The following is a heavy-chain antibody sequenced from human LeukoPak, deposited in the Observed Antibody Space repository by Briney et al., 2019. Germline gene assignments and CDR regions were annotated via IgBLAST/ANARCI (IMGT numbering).Heavy chain of an antibody. CDR3: ARLGEEYTSSSGGLDS. D-gene: IGHD6-6*01. Sequence: GESLKISCKGFGYSFTTYWIGWVRQMPGKGLEWVGIIYPGDSDTRYSPSFQGQVTISADTSISTAYLQWSSLKASDTAMYYCARLGEEYTSSSGGLDSWGQGTLVTVSS. J-gene: IGHJ4*02. V-gene: IGHV5-51*01. CDR2: IYPGDSDT. CDR1: GYSFTTYW.